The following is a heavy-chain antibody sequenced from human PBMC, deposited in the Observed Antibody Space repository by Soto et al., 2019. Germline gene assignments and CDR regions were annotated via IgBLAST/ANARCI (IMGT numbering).Heavy chain of an antibody. CDR3: ARMVGFGSY. Sequence: QVQLVQSGAEVKKPGSSVKVSCKASGGTFSSYTISWVRQAPGQGLEWMGRIIPILGIANYAQKFQGRVTXLADKSASTAYTELSSLRSEDTAVYYCARMVGFGSYWGQGTLVTVSS. CDR1: GGTFSSYT. V-gene: IGHV1-69*02. J-gene: IGHJ4*02. D-gene: IGHD3-10*01. CDR2: IIPILGIA.